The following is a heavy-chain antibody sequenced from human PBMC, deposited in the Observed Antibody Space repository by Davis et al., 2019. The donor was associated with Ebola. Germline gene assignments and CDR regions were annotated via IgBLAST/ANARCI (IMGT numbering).Heavy chain of an antibody. D-gene: IGHD3-3*01. V-gene: IGHV3-33*08. J-gene: IGHJ1*01. CDR2: IWYDGSSE. CDR3: ARDSFTNAEYFEH. Sequence: GESLKISCTASGFPFSRYAMHWVRQAPGKGLEWVAVIWYDGSSEYYGDSVKGRFTISRDNSKDTLYLQMNNLRAEDTGIYYCARDSFTNAEYFEHWGQGALVTVSS. CDR1: GFPFSRYA.